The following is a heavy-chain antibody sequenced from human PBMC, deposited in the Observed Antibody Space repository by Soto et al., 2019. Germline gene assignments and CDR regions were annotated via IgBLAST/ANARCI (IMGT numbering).Heavy chain of an antibody. Sequence: PXESLKISFKGSGYSFNPYWIAWVGQMPGKGLEWMGITHPGDSETRYSPSFEGQVTISADKSISTAYLQWSSLKASDTAMYYCARQGKDGHNQGYGMDVWGQGTTVTVSS. CDR2: THPGDSET. CDR1: GYSFNPYW. CDR3: ARQGKDGHNQGYGMDV. J-gene: IGHJ6*02. V-gene: IGHV5-51*01.